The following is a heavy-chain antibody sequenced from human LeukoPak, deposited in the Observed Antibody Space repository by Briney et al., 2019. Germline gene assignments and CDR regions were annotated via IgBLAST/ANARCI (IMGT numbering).Heavy chain of an antibody. CDR1: GYGFTSYW. CDR2: IYPGDSDT. V-gene: IGHV5-51*01. Sequence: GESLKISCKGSGYGFTSYWIAWVRQMPGKGLEWMGIIYPGDSDTRYSPSFQGQVTISADKSISTAYLQWSSLKASDTAMYYCARTAPLLPDAPSYYYGMDVWGQGTTVTVSS. D-gene: IGHD2-15*01. J-gene: IGHJ6*02. CDR3: ARTAPLLPDAPSYYYGMDV.